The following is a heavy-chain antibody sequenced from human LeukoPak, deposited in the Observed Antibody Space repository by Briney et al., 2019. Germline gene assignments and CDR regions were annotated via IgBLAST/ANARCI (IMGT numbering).Heavy chain of an antibody. CDR1: GGSISSYY. D-gene: IGHD5/OR15-5a*01. Sequence: SETLSLTCTVSGGSISSYYWSWIRQPPGKGLEWIGYIYYSGSTNYNPSLKSRVTISVDTSKNQFSLKLSSVTAADTAVYYCARSLRPPYYYYMDVWGKGTTVTVSS. V-gene: IGHV4-59*08. CDR2: IYYSGST. CDR3: ARSLRPPYYYYMDV. J-gene: IGHJ6*03.